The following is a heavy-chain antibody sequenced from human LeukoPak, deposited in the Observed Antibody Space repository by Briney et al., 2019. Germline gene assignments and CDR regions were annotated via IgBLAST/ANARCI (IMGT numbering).Heavy chain of an antibody. Sequence: SGPTLVNPTQTLTLTCTFSGFSLSTSGVGVGWIRQPPGKALEWLALIYWDDDKRYSPSLKSRLTITKDTSKNQVVLTMTNMDPVDTVTYYCAHSVSRGYSGEDWFDPWGQGTLVTVSS. CDR1: GFSLSTSGVG. CDR3: AHSVSRGYSGEDWFDP. CDR2: IYWDDDK. J-gene: IGHJ5*02. V-gene: IGHV2-5*02. D-gene: IGHD5-12*01.